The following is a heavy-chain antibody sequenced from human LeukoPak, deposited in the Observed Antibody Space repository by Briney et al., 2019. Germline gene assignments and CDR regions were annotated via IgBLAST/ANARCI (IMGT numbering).Heavy chain of an antibody. V-gene: IGHV3-21*01. CDR3: ARDLPPEWTLDY. CDR2: ISNRGTYI. D-gene: IGHD3-3*01. CDR1: GFTFSSYW. Sequence: GGSLRLSCAASGFTFSSYWMNWVRQAPGKGLEWVSFISNRGTYIYYADSVKGRFTISRDNAKNSPYLQMNSLRAEDTAVYYCARDLPPEWTLDYWGQGTLVTVSS. J-gene: IGHJ4*02.